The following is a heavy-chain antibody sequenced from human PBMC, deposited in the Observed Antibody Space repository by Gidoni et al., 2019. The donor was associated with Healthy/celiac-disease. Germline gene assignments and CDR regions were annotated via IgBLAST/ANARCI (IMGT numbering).Heavy chain of an antibody. Sequence: FSSYAMSWVRQAPGKGLEWVSAISGSGGSTYSADSVKGRFTISRDNSKNTLYLQMNSLRAEDTAVYYCAKDGCSSTSCYWGVFDYWGQGTLVTVSS. CDR1: FSSYA. CDR3: AKDGCSSTSCYWGVFDY. D-gene: IGHD2-2*01. J-gene: IGHJ4*02. CDR2: ISGSGGST. V-gene: IGHV3-23*01.